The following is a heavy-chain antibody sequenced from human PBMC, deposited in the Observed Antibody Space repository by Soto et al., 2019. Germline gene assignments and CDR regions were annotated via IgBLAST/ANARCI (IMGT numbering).Heavy chain of an antibody. J-gene: IGHJ4*02. D-gene: IGHD6-13*01. CDR1: GFIFSSYA. Sequence: GGSLRLSCAASGFIFSSYAITWVRQAPGKGLEWVSAMSGSGGDKHYADSVKGRFTISRDNSENTVYLQMNSLRAEDTAVYYCAKTRPAAAPRWHFANWGQGTLVTVSS. CDR3: AKTRPAAAPRWHFAN. V-gene: IGHV3-23*01. CDR2: MSGSGGDK.